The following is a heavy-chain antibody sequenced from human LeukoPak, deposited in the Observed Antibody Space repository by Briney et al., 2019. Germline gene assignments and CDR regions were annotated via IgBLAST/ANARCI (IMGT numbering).Heavy chain of an antibody. D-gene: IGHD2-2*01. V-gene: IGHV1-69*05. CDR3: ARCDLGYCSSTSCSKSPRNWFDP. CDR1: VGTFIIYA. CDR2: IIPIFGTA. Sequence: GASVKVSFTDSVGTFIIYAISWVRQAPGQGGGGMGGIIPIFGTANYAQKFQGRVTITTDESTSTAYMELSSLGSEDTAVYYCARCDLGYCSSTSCSKSPRNWFDPWGQGTLVTVSS. J-gene: IGHJ5*02.